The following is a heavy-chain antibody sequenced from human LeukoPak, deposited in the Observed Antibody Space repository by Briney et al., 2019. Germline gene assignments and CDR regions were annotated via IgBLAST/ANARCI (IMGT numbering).Heavy chain of an antibody. Sequence: GGSLRLSCVVSGITLSNYAMSWVRQAPGKGLELVSAISGSGGSTYYADSVKGRFTISRDNFKNTLYLQMNSLRAEDTAVYYCAKDTGVRFLEWLKPSAQFDYWGQGTLVTVSS. CDR3: AKDTGVRFLEWLKPSAQFDY. D-gene: IGHD3-3*01. J-gene: IGHJ4*02. CDR1: GITLSNYA. V-gene: IGHV3-23*01. CDR2: ISGSGGST.